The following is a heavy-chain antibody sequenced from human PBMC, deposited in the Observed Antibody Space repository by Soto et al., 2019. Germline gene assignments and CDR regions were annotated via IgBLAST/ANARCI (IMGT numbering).Heavy chain of an antibody. CDR2: ISYDGSNK. Sequence: QVQLVESGGGVVQPGRSLRLACAASGFTFSSYGMHWVRQAPGKGLAWVAVISYDGSNKYYADSVKGRFTISRDNSKNTLYLQMNSLRAEDTAVYYCAKDPAWNVEAWYYFDYWGQGTLVTVSS. CDR3: AKDPAWNVEAWYYFDY. D-gene: IGHD1-1*01. J-gene: IGHJ4*02. V-gene: IGHV3-30*18. CDR1: GFTFSSYG.